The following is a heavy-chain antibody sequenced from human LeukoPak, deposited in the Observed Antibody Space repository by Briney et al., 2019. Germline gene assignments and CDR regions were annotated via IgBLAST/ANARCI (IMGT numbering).Heavy chain of an antibody. CDR3: ARDRYREWDY. V-gene: IGHV3-48*02. Sequence: GGSLRLSCAASGFTFSSYSMNWVRQAPGKGLEWVSYISSSSTIYYADSVKGRFTISRDNAKNSLYLQMNSLRDEDTAVYYCARDRYREWDYWGQGTLVTVSS. D-gene: IGHD3-3*01. J-gene: IGHJ4*02. CDR2: ISSSSTI. CDR1: GFTFSSYS.